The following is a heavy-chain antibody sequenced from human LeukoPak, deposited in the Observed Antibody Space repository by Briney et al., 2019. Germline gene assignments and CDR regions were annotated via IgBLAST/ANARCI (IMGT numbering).Heavy chain of an antibody. CDR1: GYTFTSYD. V-gene: IGHV1-8*03. CDR2: MNPNSGNT. CDR3: AVAGTLGEAFDI. J-gene: IGHJ3*02. Sequence: ASVKVSCKASGYTFTSYDINWVRQATGQGLEWMGWMNPNSGNTGYAQKFQGRVTITRNTSISTAYMELSSLRSEDTAVYYCAVAGTLGEAFDIWGQGTMATVSS. D-gene: IGHD6-19*01.